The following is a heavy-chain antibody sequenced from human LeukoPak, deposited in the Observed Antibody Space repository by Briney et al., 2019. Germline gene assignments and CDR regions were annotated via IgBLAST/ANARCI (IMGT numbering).Heavy chain of an antibody. CDR3: ARGQALYYDFWSGFDY. CDR2: INPNSGGT. D-gene: IGHD3-3*01. CDR1: GYTFTGYY. J-gene: IGHJ4*02. Sequence: GASVKVSCKASGYTFTGYYMHWVRQAPGQGLEWMGWINPNSGGTKYAQKFQGRVTMTRDTSISTAYMEQSRLRSDDTAVYYCARGQALYYDFWSGFDYWGQGTLVTVSS. V-gene: IGHV1-2*02.